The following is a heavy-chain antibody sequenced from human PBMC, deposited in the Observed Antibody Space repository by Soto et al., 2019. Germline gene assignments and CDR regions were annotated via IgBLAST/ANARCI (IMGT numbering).Heavy chain of an antibody. Sequence: QLQLQESGPGLVKPSETLSLTCTVSGGSISSSSYYWGWIRQPPGKGLEWIGCIYYSGSTYYNPPLKSRVTISVGTSKYQFSLKLSSVTAADTAGYYCARGHYYDSSGYYPSFDPWGQGTLVTVSS. CDR1: GGSISSSSYY. V-gene: IGHV4-39*01. CDR2: IYYSGST. CDR3: ARGHYYDSSGYYPSFDP. D-gene: IGHD3-22*01. J-gene: IGHJ5*02.